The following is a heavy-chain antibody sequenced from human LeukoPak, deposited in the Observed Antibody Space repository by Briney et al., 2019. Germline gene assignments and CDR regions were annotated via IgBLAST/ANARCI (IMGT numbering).Heavy chain of an antibody. CDR1: GITFDEFG. CDR3: ARDRMSRAPTYFHH. V-gene: IGHV3-43*02. Sequence: PGGSLRLSCAASGITFDEFGMHWVRQAPGKGLEWVSFVSGDGGRTDYADSVKGRFTISRDNRKNSLYLQMDSLTAEDTAFYFCARDRMSRAPTYFHHWGQGTLVTVSA. CDR2: VSGDGGRT. D-gene: IGHD2-2*01. J-gene: IGHJ1*01.